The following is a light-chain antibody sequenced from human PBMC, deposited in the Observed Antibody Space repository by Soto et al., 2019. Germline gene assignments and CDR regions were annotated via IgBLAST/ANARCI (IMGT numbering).Light chain of an antibody. CDR1: QSLVYTDGNTY. J-gene: IGKJ4*01. V-gene: IGKV2-30*01. CDR2: RVS. Sequence: DVVMTQSPLSLPVTLGQPASISCRSSQSLVYTDGNTYLSWFQQRPGQSPRRLIYRVSNRDSGVPDRFSGSGSGTDFTLKISREEAEDVGVYYCMQGTHWPLTFDGGTKVDIK. CDR3: MQGTHWPLT.